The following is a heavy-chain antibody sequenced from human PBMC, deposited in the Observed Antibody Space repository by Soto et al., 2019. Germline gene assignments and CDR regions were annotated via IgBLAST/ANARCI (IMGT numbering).Heavy chain of an antibody. CDR1: GGSIRSYY. D-gene: IGHD2-15*01. CDR2: IFDTGST. Sequence: QVQLQESGPGLVKPSETLSLMCTVSGGSIRSYYWSWIRQPPGKGLEWIGYIFDTGSTNYNPSLKSRVTMSVDTSKNQFSLKLNSVTAADTAVYYCARVYGYCSGGTCYSGLFDYWGQGTLVTVSS. CDR3: ARVYGYCSGGTCYSGLFDY. V-gene: IGHV4-59*01. J-gene: IGHJ4*02.